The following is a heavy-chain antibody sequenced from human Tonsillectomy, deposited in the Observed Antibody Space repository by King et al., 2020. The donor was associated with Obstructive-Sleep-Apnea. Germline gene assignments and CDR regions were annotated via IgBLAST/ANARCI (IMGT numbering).Heavy chain of an antibody. V-gene: IGHV4-31*03. D-gene: IGHD3-22*01. CDR2: IYYSGST. CDR3: SRDQDSSGYYSGAFDI. Sequence: VQLQESGPGLVKPSQTLSLNCTVSGVSISSGGYYWSWIRQHPGKGLEWIGYIYYSGSTYYNPSLKSRVTISVDTSNNQFSLKRSSMTAADTAVYYCSRDQDSSGYYSGAFDIWGQGTMVTVSS. CDR1: GVSISSGGYY. J-gene: IGHJ3*02.